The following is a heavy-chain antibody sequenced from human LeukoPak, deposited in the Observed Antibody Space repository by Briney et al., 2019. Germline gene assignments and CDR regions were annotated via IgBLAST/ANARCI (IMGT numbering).Heavy chain of an antibody. Sequence: GASVKVSCKVSGYTPTELSMHWVRQAPGKGLEWMGGFDPEDGETIYAQKFQGRVTMTEDTSTDTAYMELSSLRSEDTAVYYCATDITYYYDSSGYCWGQGTLVTVSS. V-gene: IGHV1-24*01. D-gene: IGHD3-22*01. CDR3: ATDITYYYDSSGYC. CDR1: GYTPTELS. J-gene: IGHJ4*02. CDR2: FDPEDGET.